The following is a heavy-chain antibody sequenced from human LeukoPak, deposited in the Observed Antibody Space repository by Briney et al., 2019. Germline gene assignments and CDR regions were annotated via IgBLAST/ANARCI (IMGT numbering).Heavy chain of an antibody. J-gene: IGHJ4*02. CDR1: GGSISSSSYY. Sequence: SETLSLTCSVSGGSISSSSYYWGWIRQSPGKGLEWIGSMYYRGTTYESSSPKSRLTLSIDTANNQFSLKLTSVTAADTGVYYCAREYSRSVVAGSRPDLWGQGLLITVS. CDR3: AREYSRSVVAGSRPDL. D-gene: IGHD2-21*01. V-gene: IGHV4-39*02. CDR2: MYYRGTT.